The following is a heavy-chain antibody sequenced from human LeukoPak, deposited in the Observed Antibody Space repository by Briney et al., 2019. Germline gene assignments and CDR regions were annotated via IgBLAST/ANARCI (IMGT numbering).Heavy chain of an antibody. CDR3: ARTDYGDYALDY. J-gene: IGHJ4*02. Sequence: SETLSLTCTVSGGSISSYYWSWIRRPPGKGLEWIGYIYYSGSTNYNPSLKSRVTISVDTSKNQFSLKLSSVTAADTAVYYCARTDYGDYALDYWGQGTLVTVSS. V-gene: IGHV4-59*01. CDR1: GGSISSYY. D-gene: IGHD4-17*01. CDR2: IYYSGST.